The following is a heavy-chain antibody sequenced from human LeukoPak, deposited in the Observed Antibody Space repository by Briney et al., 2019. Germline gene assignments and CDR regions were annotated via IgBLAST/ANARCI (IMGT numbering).Heavy chain of an antibody. J-gene: IGHJ6*02. CDR3: ARDRGYSSSRADYYYYGMDV. D-gene: IGHD6-13*01. CDR2: IGTAGDT. V-gene: IGHV3-13*01. CDR1: GFTFSSYD. Sequence: HPGGSLRLSCAASGFTFSSYDMHWVRQATGKGLEWVSAIGTAGDTYYPGSVKGRFTISRENAKNSLYLQMNSLRAGDTAVYYCARDRGYSSSRADYYYYGMDVWGQGTTVTVSS.